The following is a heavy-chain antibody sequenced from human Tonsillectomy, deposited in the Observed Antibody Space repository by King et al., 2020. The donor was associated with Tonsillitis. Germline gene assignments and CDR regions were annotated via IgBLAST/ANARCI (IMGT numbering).Heavy chain of an antibody. CDR1: GFTFSSYG. J-gene: IGHJ6*02. CDR2: ISYDGSNK. V-gene: IGHV3-30*18. D-gene: IGHD3-10*01. CDR3: AKGYGSGNYYYHFGMDV. Sequence: VQLVESGGGVVQPGRSLRLSCAASGFTFSSYGMHWVRQAPGKGLEWGAVISYDGSNKYYADSVKGRFTISRDISNNTLYLQMNSLRAEDTAVYYCAKGYGSGNYYYHFGMDVWGQGPTVTVSS.